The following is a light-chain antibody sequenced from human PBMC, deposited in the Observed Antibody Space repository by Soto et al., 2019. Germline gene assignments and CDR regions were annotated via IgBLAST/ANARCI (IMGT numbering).Light chain of an antibody. CDR2: GAS. Sequence: FMQAESSSSLCPEELGTLYCRPPQPVFSNYIGWYQQKPGQAPRRLIFGASIRATGIPDRFSGSGTGVDFKRSKEGREAKDVSGHFPRLGGRWSPKFGQGTKVEIK. CDR3: RLGGRWSPK. V-gene: IGKV3-20*01. J-gene: IGKJ1*01. CDR1: QPVFSNY.